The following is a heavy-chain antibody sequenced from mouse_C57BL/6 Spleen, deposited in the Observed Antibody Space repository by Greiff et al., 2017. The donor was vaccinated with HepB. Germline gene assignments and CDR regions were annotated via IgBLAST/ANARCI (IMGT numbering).Heavy chain of an antibody. CDR2: IYPRSGNT. CDR1: GYTFTSYG. J-gene: IGHJ3*01. Sequence: QVQLQQSGAELARPGASVKLSCKASGYTFTSYGISWVKQRTGQGLEWIGEIYPRSGNTYYNEKFKGKATLTADKSSSTAYMELRSLTSEDSAVYFCAGGQLRLPLTYWGQGTLVTVSA. CDR3: AGGQLRLPLTY. V-gene: IGHV1-81*01. D-gene: IGHD3-2*02.